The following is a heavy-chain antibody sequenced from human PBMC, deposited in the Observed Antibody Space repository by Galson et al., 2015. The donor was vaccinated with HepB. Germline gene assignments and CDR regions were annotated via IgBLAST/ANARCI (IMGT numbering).Heavy chain of an antibody. CDR2: ISSSGSTI. J-gene: IGHJ6*02. V-gene: IGHV3-11*01. CDR1: GFTFNYYY. CDR3: VRVSDCSGGMCQSGWYGLYV. Sequence: SLRLSCAASGFTFNYYYMSWIRQTPGKGLEWVSCISSSGSTIYYADSVKGRFTISRDNAKNSLYLQMHSLRAEDTAVYFCVRVSDCSGGMCQSGWYGLYVWGQGTTVTVSS. D-gene: IGHD2-15*01.